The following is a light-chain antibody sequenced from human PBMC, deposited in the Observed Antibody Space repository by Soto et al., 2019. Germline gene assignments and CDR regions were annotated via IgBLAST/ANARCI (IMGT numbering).Light chain of an antibody. CDR1: QTINSW. Sequence: DIQMTQSPSTLSASVGDRVTITCRASQTINSWLAWYQQKPGKAPKVLIFDASSLKTGVPSRFSGSGSGTEFTLTISNLQPDDFARYYCHQYKSHSPTFGQGTKVDIK. CDR2: DAS. CDR3: HQYKSHSPT. J-gene: IGKJ1*01. V-gene: IGKV1-5*01.